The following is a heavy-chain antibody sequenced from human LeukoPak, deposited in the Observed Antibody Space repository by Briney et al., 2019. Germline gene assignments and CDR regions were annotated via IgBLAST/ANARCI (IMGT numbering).Heavy chain of an antibody. D-gene: IGHD3-16*01. Sequence: SETLSLTCTLSGGSSSNYYWSWIRQPQGKGLEWIGYIYYSGSTNYNPSLKSRVTISVDTSKNQFSLKLSSVTAADTAVYYCARHPPYDYVWGSFDYWGQGTLVTVSS. CDR2: IYYSGST. V-gene: IGHV4-59*08. CDR3: ARHPPYDYVWGSFDY. J-gene: IGHJ4*02. CDR1: GGSSSNYY.